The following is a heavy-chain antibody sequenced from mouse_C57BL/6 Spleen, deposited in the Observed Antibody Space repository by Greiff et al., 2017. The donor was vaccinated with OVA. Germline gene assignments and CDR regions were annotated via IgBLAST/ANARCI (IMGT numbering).Heavy chain of an antibody. D-gene: IGHD1-1*01. Sequence: VQLQQPGAELVKPGASVKLSCKASGYTFTSYWMQWVKQRPGQGLEWIGEIDPSDSYTNYNQKFKGKATLTVDTSSSTAYMQLSSLTSEDSAVYYCARGGFVITTTTVYYFDYWGQGTTLTVSS. CDR2: IDPSDSYT. CDR3: ARGGFVITTTTVYYFDY. J-gene: IGHJ2*01. CDR1: GYTFTSYW. V-gene: IGHV1-50*01.